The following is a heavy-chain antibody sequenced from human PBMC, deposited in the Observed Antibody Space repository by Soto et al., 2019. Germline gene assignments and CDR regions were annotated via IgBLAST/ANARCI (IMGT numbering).Heavy chain of an antibody. V-gene: IGHV4-34*01. CDR3: ARRGGGYYPYYFDY. J-gene: IGHJ4*02. CDR1: GGSFSDYY. D-gene: IGHD3-22*01. CDR2: IDHSGST. Sequence: QVQLQQWGAGLLKPSETLSLACAVYGGSFSDYYWSWIRQSPGEGLEWIGEIDHSGSTNYNPSLKSRVTILADTSKKQCSLKLTSVTAADTAVYYCARRGGGYYPYYFDYWGQGGLVTVSS.